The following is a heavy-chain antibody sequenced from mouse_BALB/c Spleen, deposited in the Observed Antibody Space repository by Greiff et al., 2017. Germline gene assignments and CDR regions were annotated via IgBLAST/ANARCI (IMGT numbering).Heavy chain of an antibody. J-gene: IGHJ2*01. CDR3: ARPYDYDGGDYFDY. D-gene: IGHD2-4*01. V-gene: IGHV5-6*01. CDR2: ISSGGSYT. Sequence: EVNVVESGGDLVKPGGSLKLSCAASGFTFSSYGMSWVRQTPDKRLEWVATISSGGSYTYYPDSVKGRFTISRDNAKNTLYLQMSSLKSEDTAMYYCARPYDYDGGDYFDYWGQGTTLTVSS. CDR1: GFTFSSYG.